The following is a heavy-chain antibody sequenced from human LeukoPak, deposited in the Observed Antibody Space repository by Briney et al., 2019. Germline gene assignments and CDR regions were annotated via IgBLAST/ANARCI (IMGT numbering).Heavy chain of an antibody. CDR3: AKEIRPTVTIPGRTYFDY. CDR2: IRYDGSNK. V-gene: IGHV3-30*02. D-gene: IGHD4-17*01. J-gene: IGHJ4*02. Sequence: GGSLRLSCAASGFTFSSYGMHWVRQAPGKGLEWVAFIRYDGSNKYYADSVKGRFTISRDNSKNTLYLQMSSLRAEDTAMYYCAKEIRPTVTIPGRTYFDYWGQGTLVTVSS. CDR1: GFTFSSYG.